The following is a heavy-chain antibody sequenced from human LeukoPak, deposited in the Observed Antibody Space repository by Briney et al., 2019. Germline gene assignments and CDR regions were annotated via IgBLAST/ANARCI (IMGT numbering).Heavy chain of an antibody. J-gene: IGHJ6*03. D-gene: IGHD2-2*01. V-gene: IGHV3-23*01. CDR2: ITATSSST. CDR1: GFTFSSYG. CDR3: AKDEVVPGYYYTDV. Sequence: GGSLRLSCAASGFTFSSYGMSWVRQAPGKGLEWVSAITATSSSTHDADSVQGRLTISRDNSKNTLYLQMNSLRAEDTAVYYCAKDEVVPGYYYTDVWGRGTTVTISS.